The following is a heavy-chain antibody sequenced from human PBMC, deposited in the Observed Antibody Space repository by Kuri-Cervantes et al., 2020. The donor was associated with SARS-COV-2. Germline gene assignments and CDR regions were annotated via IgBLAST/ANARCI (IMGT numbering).Heavy chain of an antibody. CDR1: GDTFTNYG. J-gene: IGHJ4*02. CDR2: ISGYNGNT. D-gene: IGHD4-17*01. V-gene: IGHV1-18*01. Sequence: ASLKVSCKASGDTFTNYGFTWVRHAPGQGLQWMVWISGYNGNTKYAQKLQGRDTFTTDTSTSTAYMELRSLKSYDTAVYYRVSGRDYVDRYWGQGPLVTVSS. CDR3: VSGRDYVDRY.